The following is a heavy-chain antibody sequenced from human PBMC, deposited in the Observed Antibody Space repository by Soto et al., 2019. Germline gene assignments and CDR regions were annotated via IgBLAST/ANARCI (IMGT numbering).Heavy chain of an antibody. V-gene: IGHV1-18*01. CDR3: ARGGLYDFWSGSPRPLAFDP. CDR1: GYTFTSYG. CDR2: ISAYNGNT. D-gene: IGHD3-3*01. J-gene: IGHJ5*02. Sequence: QVQLVQSGAEVKKPGASVKVSCKASGYTFTSYGISWVRQAPGQGLEWMGWISAYNGNTNYAQKLQGRVTMTTDTSTSTAYMELRSLRSDDTAVYYCARGGLYDFWSGSPRPLAFDPWGQGTLVTVSS.